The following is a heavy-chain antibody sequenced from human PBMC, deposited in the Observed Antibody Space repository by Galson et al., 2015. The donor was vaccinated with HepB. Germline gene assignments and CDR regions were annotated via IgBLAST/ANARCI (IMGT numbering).Heavy chain of an antibody. Sequence: SLRLSCAASGFIFGSYGMNWVRQAPGKGLAWVSSISGSSPYCAASVKRRFTISGDNSKNQLYLQMNDLRAEDTAMYYRTRVRSENTIFGVLVSSSWDPIEYWGQGTLVAVSS. CDR3: TRVRSENTIFGVLVSSSWDPIEY. V-gene: IGHV3-23*01. J-gene: IGHJ4*02. CDR2: ISGSSP. D-gene: IGHD3-3*01. CDR1: GFIFGSYG.